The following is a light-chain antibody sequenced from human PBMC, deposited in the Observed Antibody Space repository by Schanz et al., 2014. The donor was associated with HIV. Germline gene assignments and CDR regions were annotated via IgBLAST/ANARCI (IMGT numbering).Light chain of an antibody. CDR3: AAWDDSLSGWV. J-gene: IGLJ3*02. Sequence: QSVLTQPPSVSGAPGQRVTISCSGSSSNIGNNYVSWYQQLPGTAPKLLIYRNNQRPSGVPDRFSGSKSGTSASLAISGLRSEDEADYYCAAWDDSLSGWVFGGGTKLTVL. CDR2: RNN. V-gene: IGLV1-47*01. CDR1: SSNIGNNY.